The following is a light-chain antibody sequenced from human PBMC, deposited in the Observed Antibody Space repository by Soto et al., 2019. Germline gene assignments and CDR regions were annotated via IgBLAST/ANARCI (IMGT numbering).Light chain of an antibody. J-gene: IGKJ2*01. CDR3: QQYCSSRLT. CDR1: QSVSSSY. CDR2: GAS. Sequence: EIVLTQSPGTLSLSPGERATLSCRASQSVSSSYLAWYQQKPGQSPRLLIYGASRRATGIPDRFSGSGSGTDFPLTIIILEPEDVAVYYHQQYCSSRLTFGQGTNLEIK. V-gene: IGKV3-20*01.